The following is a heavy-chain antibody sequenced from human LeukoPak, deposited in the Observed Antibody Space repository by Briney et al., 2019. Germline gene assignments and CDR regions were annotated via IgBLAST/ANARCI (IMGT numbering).Heavy chain of an antibody. Sequence: EWMGIINPSGGSTSYAQKFQGRVTMTRDTSTSTVYMELSSLRSEDTAVYYCARDRDDLDYWGQGTLVTVSS. CDR2: INPSGGST. D-gene: IGHD3-10*01. J-gene: IGHJ4*02. V-gene: IGHV1-46*01. CDR3: ARDRDDLDY.